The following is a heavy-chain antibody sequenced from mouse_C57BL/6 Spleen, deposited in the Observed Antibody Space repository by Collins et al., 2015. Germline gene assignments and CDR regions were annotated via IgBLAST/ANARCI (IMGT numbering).Heavy chain of an antibody. CDR2: ISYDGSN. J-gene: IGHJ1*03. D-gene: IGHD2-4*01. CDR3: ARIYYDYHWYFDV. Sequence: DVQLQESGPGLVKPSQSLSLTCSVTGYSITSVILELDPAVSRNKLEWMGYISYDGSNNYNPSLKNRISITRDTSKNQFFLKLNSVTTEDTATYYCARIYYDYHWYFDVWGTGTTVTVSS. CDR1: GYSITSVI. V-gene: IGHV3-6*01.